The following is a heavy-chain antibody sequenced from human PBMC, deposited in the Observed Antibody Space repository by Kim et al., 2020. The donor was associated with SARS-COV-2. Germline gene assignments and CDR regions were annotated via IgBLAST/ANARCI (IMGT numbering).Heavy chain of an antibody. CDR1: GGTFSSYA. V-gene: IGHV1-69*13. J-gene: IGHJ4*02. Sequence: SVKVSCKASGGTFSSYAISWVRQAPGQGLEWMGGIIPIFGTANYAQKFQGRVTITADESTSTAYMELSSLRSEDTAVYYCASRVAHNYYDSSGYTYPFDYWGQGTLVTVSS. CDR3: ASRVAHNYYDSSGYTYPFDY. D-gene: IGHD3-22*01. CDR2: IIPIFGTA.